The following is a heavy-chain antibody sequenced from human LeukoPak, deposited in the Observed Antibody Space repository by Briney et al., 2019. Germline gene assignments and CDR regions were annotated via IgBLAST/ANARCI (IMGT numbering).Heavy chain of an antibody. Sequence: GESLKISCKGSGYRFTNYWVGWVRQLPGKGLDWMGIIYPGDSDTRYSPSFQGQVIISVDKSISTAYLQWSSLKASDTAMYYCARTGPLGDYGYFDYWGQGTLVTVSS. CDR3: ARTGPLGDYGYFDY. V-gene: IGHV5-51*01. CDR2: IYPGDSDT. J-gene: IGHJ4*02. CDR1: GYRFTNYW. D-gene: IGHD4-17*01.